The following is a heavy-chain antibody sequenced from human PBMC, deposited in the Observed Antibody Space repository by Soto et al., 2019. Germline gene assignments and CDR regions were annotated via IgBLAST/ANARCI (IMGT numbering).Heavy chain of an antibody. V-gene: IGHV1-8*01. Sequence: ASVKVSCKSSGYTFTSYDINWVRQATGQGLEWMGWMNPNSGNTGYAQKFQSRLTITKDTSKNQVVLTMSNMDPVDTARYYCAHIVVAGLGYYFDYWGQGTLVTVSS. D-gene: IGHD6-19*01. CDR1: GYTFTSYD. CDR3: AHIVVAGLGYYFDY. CDR2: MNPNSGNT. J-gene: IGHJ4*02.